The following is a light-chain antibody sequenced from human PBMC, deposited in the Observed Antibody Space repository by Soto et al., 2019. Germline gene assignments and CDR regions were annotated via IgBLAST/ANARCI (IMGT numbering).Light chain of an antibody. V-gene: IGLV1-47*01. CDR1: SFNIGSNY. CDR3: AAWDDSLSGPV. J-gene: IGLJ1*01. CDR2: RDN. Sequence: QLVLTQPPSASGTPGQRVTISCSGSSFNIGSNYVYWYHQLPGTAPKLLIYRDNQRPSGVPDRFSGSKSGTSASLAISGLRSEDESDYYCAAWDDSLSGPVFGTGTKLTVL.